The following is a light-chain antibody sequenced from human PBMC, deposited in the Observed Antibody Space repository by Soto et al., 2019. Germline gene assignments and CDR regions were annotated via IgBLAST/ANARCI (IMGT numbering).Light chain of an antibody. CDR1: QTISSW. Sequence: DIQMTQSPSTLSGAVGDRVTITCTVSQTISSWLAWYQQKPGKAPKLLIYKASTLKSGVPSRFSGSGSGTEFTLTISSLQPEDFATYYCQQSYSTPPWTFGQGTKVDI. J-gene: IGKJ1*01. V-gene: IGKV1-5*03. CDR2: KAS. CDR3: QQSYSTPPWT.